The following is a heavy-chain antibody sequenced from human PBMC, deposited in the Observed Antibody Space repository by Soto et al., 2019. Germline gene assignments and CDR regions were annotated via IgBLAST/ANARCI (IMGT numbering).Heavy chain of an antibody. CDR1: GHTLASYD. V-gene: IGHV1-8*01. J-gene: IGHJ5*01. CDR2: MTPDSGDT. CDR3: ARDPFYGWFDS. Sequence: QVQLVQSGAEVRKPGASVKVSCKASGHTLASYDINWVRQATGQGLEWMGWMTPDSGDTGYAQKFQGRVTMTWDTSITTAYMELSSLRSNDTAAYYCARDPFYGWFDSWGQGTLVTVSS. D-gene: IGHD3-16*01.